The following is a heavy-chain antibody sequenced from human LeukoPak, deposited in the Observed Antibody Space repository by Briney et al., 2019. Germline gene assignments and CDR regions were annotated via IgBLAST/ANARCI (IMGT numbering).Heavy chain of an antibody. CDR2: IYYSGST. J-gene: IGHJ2*01. V-gene: IGHV4-59*01. D-gene: IGHD3-22*01. CDR1: GGSISSYY. CDR3: ARDQYYYDSSGSHYWYFDL. Sequence: TSETLSLTCTVSGGSISSYYWSWIRQPPGKGLEWIGYIYYSGSTNYNPSLKSRVTISVDTSKNQFSLNLSSVTAADTAVYYCARDQYYYDSSGSHYWYFDLWGRGTLVTVSS.